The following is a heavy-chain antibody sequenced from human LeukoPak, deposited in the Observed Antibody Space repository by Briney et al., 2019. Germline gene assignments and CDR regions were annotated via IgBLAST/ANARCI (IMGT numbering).Heavy chain of an antibody. V-gene: IGHV3-30*18. CDR1: GFTFSSYG. Sequence: GRSLRLSCAASGFTFSSYGMHWVRQAPGKGLEWVAVISYDGSNKYYADSVKGRFTISRDNSKYTLYLQMNSLRAEDTAVYYCAKDSSGYDSPYYWGQGTLVTVSS. CDR2: ISYDGSNK. J-gene: IGHJ4*02. D-gene: IGHD5-12*01. CDR3: AKDSSGYDSPYY.